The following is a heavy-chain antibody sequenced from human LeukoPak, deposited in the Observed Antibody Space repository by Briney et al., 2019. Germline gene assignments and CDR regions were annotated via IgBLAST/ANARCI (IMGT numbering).Heavy chain of an antibody. V-gene: IGHV3-23*01. D-gene: IGHD4-17*01. CDR3: AKDQYGEAFDI. Sequence: GGSLRLSCAASGFTFSDYYMSWVRQAPGKGLEWVSAISGSGSATYYADSVKGRFTISRDNSKNTLYLQMNSLRAEDTAVYYCAKDQYGEAFDIWGPGTMVTVSS. CDR2: ISGSGSAT. CDR1: GFTFSDYY. J-gene: IGHJ3*02.